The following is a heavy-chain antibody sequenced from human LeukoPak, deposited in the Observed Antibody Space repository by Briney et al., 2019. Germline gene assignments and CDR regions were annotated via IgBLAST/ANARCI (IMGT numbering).Heavy chain of an antibody. CDR1: GFTFTRFG. D-gene: IGHD5-18*01. CDR2: ISSNGGGT. Sequence: GGSLRLSCAASGFTFTRFGMSWVRQAPGKGLEYVSAISSNGGGTYYANSVKGRFTISRDNSKNTLYLQVGSLRVEDMGVYYCATITEGYSYGGYFDYWGQGNLVTVSS. V-gene: IGHV3-64*01. CDR3: ATITEGYSYGGYFDY. J-gene: IGHJ4*02.